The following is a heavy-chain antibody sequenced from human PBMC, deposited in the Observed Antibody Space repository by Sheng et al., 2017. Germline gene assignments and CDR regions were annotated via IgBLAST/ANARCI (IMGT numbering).Heavy chain of an antibody. CDR2: INYSGST. CDR3: ASRSPSTSWSFDC. J-gene: IGHJ4*02. D-gene: IGHD6-13*01. Sequence: QVQLQQWGAGLLKPSETLSLSCAVYGGSFSGLYLTWVRQPPGKGLEWIGEINYSGSTNFNPSLKNRLTMSVDTSKNQFSLKLSSVTAADTAVYYCASRSPSTSWSFDCWGQGTLVTVSS. V-gene: IGHV4-34*02. CDR1: GGSFSGLY.